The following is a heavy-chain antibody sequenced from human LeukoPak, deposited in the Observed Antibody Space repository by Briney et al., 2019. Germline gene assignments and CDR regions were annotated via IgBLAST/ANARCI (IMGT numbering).Heavy chain of an antibody. V-gene: IGHV3-23*01. D-gene: IGHD3-22*01. Sequence: GGSPRLSCAASGFTFSSYAMSWVRQAPGKGLEWVSAISGSGGSTYYADSVKGRFTISRHNSKNTLYLQMNSLRAEDTAVYYFAARNYYDSHAFDIWAQETMDSVSS. CDR2: ISGSGGST. J-gene: IGHJ3*02. CDR1: GFTFSSYA. CDR3: AARNYYDSHAFDI.